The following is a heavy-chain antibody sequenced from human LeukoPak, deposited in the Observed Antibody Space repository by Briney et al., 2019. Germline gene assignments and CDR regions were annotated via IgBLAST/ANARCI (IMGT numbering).Heavy chain of an antibody. Sequence: ASVKVSCKAFGYPFTSYYMNWLRQAPGQGLEWMGWINFSGGTKYAEKFRGRVSMTRDTSMATAYIELTTLTSDDTAVYYCARDLRLFDYWGHGTLITVS. D-gene: IGHD3-3*01. CDR3: ARDLRLFDY. J-gene: IGHJ5*01. CDR1: GYPFTSYY. V-gene: IGHV1-2*02. CDR2: INFSGGT.